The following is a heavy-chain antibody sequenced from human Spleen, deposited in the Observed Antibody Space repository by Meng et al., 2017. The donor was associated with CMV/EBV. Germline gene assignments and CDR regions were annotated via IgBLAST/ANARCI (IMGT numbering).Heavy chain of an antibody. J-gene: IGHJ4*02. Sequence: ASVKVSCKASGYTFTGYYMHWVRQAPGQGLEWMGWINPNSGGTNYAQKFQGRVTMTRDTSISTAYMELSRLRSDDTAVYYGARGGPLYCSSTSCYIYGTNYWGQGTLVTVSS. V-gene: IGHV1-2*02. D-gene: IGHD2-2*02. CDR3: ARGGPLYCSSTSCYIYGTNY. CDR2: INPNSGGT. CDR1: GYTFTGYY.